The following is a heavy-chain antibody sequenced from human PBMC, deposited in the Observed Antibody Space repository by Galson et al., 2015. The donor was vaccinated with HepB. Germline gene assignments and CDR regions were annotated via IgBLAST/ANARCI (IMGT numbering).Heavy chain of an antibody. J-gene: IGHJ4*02. D-gene: IGHD4-17*01. CDR1: GGTFSSYT. Sequence: SVKVSCKASGGTFSSYTISWVRQAPGQGLEWMGRIIPILGIANYAQKFQGRVTITADKSTSTAYMELSSLRSEDTAVYYCARSGDYVNPYYFDYWGQGTLVTVSS. CDR3: ARSGDYVNPYYFDY. CDR2: IIPILGIA. V-gene: IGHV1-69*02.